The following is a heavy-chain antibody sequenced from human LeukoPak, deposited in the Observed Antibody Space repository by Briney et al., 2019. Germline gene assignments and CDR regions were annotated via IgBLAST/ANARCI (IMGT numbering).Heavy chain of an antibody. J-gene: IGHJ4*02. Sequence: GGSLRLSRAASGFTFSTYSMNWVRQAPGKGLEWVSYISSSSSTIYYADSVKGRFTISRDNAKNSLYLQMNSLRAEDTAVYYCARGSTYYDSSGQVPFDYWGQGTLVTVSS. V-gene: IGHV3-48*01. CDR2: ISSSSSTI. D-gene: IGHD3-22*01. CDR1: GFTFSTYS. CDR3: ARGSTYYDSSGQVPFDY.